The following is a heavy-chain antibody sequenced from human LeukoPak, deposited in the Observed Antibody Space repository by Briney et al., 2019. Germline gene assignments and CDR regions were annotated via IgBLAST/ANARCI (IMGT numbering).Heavy chain of an antibody. CDR1: GFTFSTYW. J-gene: IGHJ4*02. Sequence: GGSLRLTCAASGFTFSTYWMSWVRQAPGKGLEWVANIKQDGSEKYYVDSVKGRFTISRDNAKNSLYLQMNSLRAEDTAVYYCARDATVSQLHYFDYWGQGTLVTVSS. CDR2: IKQDGSEK. D-gene: IGHD2-2*01. CDR3: ARDATVSQLHYFDY. V-gene: IGHV3-7*01.